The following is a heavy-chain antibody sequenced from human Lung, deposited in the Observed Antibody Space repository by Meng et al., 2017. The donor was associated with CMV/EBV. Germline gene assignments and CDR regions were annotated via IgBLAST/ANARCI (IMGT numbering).Heavy chain of an antibody. V-gene: IGHV3-15*01. J-gene: IGHJ4*02. CDR2: IRSKTNGGTT. Sequence: ESXKISXGASGFIFSSAWMSWVRQAPGKGLEWVGRIRSKTNGGTTDYAAPVKGRLTISRDDSRSTLYLQMNSLKTEDTAVYYCTTDAYGVVVPFDYWGQGTLVTVSS. D-gene: IGHD3-3*01. CDR3: TTDAYGVVVPFDY. CDR1: GFIFSSAW.